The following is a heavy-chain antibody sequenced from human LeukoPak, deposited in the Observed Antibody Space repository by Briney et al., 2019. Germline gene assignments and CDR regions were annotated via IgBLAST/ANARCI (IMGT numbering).Heavy chain of an antibody. D-gene: IGHD3-10*01. Sequence: SETLSLTCTVSGASISSYYWSRIRQPPGKGLEWIGYIYYSGSTNYNPSLKSRVTISVDTSKNQFSLKLSSVTAADTAVYYCAREYGGFGELVAFDIWGQGTMVTVSS. CDR1: GASISSYY. V-gene: IGHV4-59*01. CDR2: IYYSGST. CDR3: AREYGGFGELVAFDI. J-gene: IGHJ3*02.